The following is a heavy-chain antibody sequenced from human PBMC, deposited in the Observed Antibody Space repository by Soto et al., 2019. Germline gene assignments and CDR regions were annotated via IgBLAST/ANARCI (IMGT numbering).Heavy chain of an antibody. CDR1: GFTFSSYS. J-gene: IGHJ4*02. CDR3: ARGPTNDPEMATNGGVDD. V-gene: IGHV3-21*01. D-gene: IGHD5-12*01. CDR2: ISSSSSYI. Sequence: VQLVESGGGLVKPGGSLRLSCEASGFTFSSYSMNWVRQAPGKGLEWVSSISSSSSYIYYADSVKGRFTISRDNAKNSLYLQMNSLRAEDTAVYYCARGPTNDPEMATNGGVDDWGQGTLVTVSS.